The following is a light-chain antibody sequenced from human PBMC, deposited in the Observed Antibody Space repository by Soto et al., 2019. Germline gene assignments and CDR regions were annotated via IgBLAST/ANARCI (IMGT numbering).Light chain of an antibody. CDR3: QQYDGSTRT. J-gene: IGKJ1*01. V-gene: IGKV3-20*01. CDR2: DAS. CDR1: QSLRSNF. Sequence: IVLTQSPGTLSVSPGERATLSCTASQSLRSNFLAWYQQKPGQAPRLLIYDASSRAAGIPDRFSGSGSGTDFTLTTTGLEPEDFAVYHCQQYDGSTRTFGQGTKVDIX.